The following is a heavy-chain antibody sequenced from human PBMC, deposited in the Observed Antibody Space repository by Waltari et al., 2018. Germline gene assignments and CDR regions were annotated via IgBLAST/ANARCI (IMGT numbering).Heavy chain of an antibody. CDR3: ARERHRLMEEGYLMALDH. J-gene: IGHJ5*02. Sequence: EVQLLESGGGLVQPGGSLRLSCAASGFGFGGFGMNWVRQAPGKGLEWVSGVSGSGATTYYADSVRGRLTVSRDNNRDTVDLQMNSLRAEDTAVYYCARERHRLMEEGYLMALDHWGQGTLVTVSS. D-gene: IGHD3-3*01. V-gene: IGHV3-23*01. CDR1: GFGFGGFG. CDR2: VSGSGATT.